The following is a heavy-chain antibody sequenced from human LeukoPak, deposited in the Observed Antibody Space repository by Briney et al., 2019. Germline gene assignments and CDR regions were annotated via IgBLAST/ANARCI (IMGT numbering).Heavy chain of an antibody. Sequence: SGTLSLTCTVSGGSISSSSYYWGWIRQPPGKGLEWIGSIYYSGSTYYDPSLKSRVTISVDTSKNQFSLKLSSVTAADTAVYYCARQVGGDYYYYYMDVWGKGTTVTVSS. CDR3: ARQVGGDYYYYYMDV. J-gene: IGHJ6*03. CDR1: GGSISSSSYY. D-gene: IGHD4-23*01. CDR2: IYYSGST. V-gene: IGHV4-39*01.